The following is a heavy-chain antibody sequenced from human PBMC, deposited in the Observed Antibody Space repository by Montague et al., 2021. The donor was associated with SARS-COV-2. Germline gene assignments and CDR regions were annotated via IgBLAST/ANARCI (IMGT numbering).Heavy chain of an antibody. V-gene: IGHV4-38-2*02. D-gene: IGHD3-3*01. CDR1: GYSISSGYY. CDR3: ARDVRYYDFWSGRAQTSPDY. CDR2: IYHSGST. Sequence: SETLSLTCTVSGYSISSGYYWGWIRQPPGKGLEWIGSIYHSGSTYYNQSLKSRVTISVDTPKNQFSLKLISVTAADTAVYYCARDVRYYDFWSGRAQTSPDYWGQGTLVIVSS. J-gene: IGHJ4*02.